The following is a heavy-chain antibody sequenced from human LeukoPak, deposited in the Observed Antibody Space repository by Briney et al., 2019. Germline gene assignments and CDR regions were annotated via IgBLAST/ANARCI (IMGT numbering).Heavy chain of an antibody. J-gene: IGHJ3*02. V-gene: IGHV4-34*01. Sequence: SETLSLICAVYGGSFSGYYWSWIRQPPGKGLEWIGEINHSGSTNYNPSLKSRVTISVETSKNQFSLKLSGVTAADTAGYYCARVSDGSSWYSNAFDIRGEGTMVSVSS. D-gene: IGHD6-13*01. CDR3: ARVSDGSSWYSNAFDI. CDR2: INHSGST. CDR1: GGSFSGYY.